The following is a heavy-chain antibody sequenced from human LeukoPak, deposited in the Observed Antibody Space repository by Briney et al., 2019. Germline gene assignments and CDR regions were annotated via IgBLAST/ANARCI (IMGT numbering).Heavy chain of an antibody. CDR1: GDSVSSSSAA. V-gene: IGHV6-1*01. J-gene: IGHJ6*02. D-gene: IGHD3-10*01. Sequence: SQTLSLTCAISGDSVSSSSAAWNWIRQSPSRVLEWLGRTYYRSKWSNDYAVSVKSRITINPDTSKNQISLQLNSVTPEDTAVYFCAEGIYAVDVWGQGTTVTVSS. CDR3: AEGIYAVDV. CDR2: TYYRSKWSN.